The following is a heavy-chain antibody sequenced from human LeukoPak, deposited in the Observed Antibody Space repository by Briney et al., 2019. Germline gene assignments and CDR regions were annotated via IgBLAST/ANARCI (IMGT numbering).Heavy chain of an antibody. D-gene: IGHD3-10*01. Sequence: PGGSLRLSCAASGFTFSSYGMSWVRQAPGKGLEWVSAISGSGGSTYYADSVKGRFTISRDNSKNTLYLQMNSLRAEDTAVYYCATPRKAYGSGSYFTFDYWGQGTLVTVSS. V-gene: IGHV3-23*01. CDR2: ISGSGGST. CDR1: GFTFSSYG. J-gene: IGHJ4*02. CDR3: ATPRKAYGSGSYFTFDY.